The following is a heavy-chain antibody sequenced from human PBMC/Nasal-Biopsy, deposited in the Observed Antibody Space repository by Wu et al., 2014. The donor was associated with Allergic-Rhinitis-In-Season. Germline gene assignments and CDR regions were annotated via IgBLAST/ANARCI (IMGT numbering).Heavy chain of an antibody. Sequence: CTVSGDSVTSRSYYWSWIRQPPGRELEWIAYIYNSGSTNYNPSLKSRVTISIDTSRNKFSLRLISVTAADTAVYYCARSKQVYCGDDCSQFDLWGQGALVTVSS. D-gene: IGHD2-21*01. V-gene: IGHV4-61*01. J-gene: IGHJ4*02. CDR1: GDSVTSRSYY. CDR2: IYNSGST. CDR3: ARSKQVYCGDDCSQFDL.